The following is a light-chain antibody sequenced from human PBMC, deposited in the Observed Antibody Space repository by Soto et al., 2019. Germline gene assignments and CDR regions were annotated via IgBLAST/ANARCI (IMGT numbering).Light chain of an antibody. CDR1: QSVSSSY. V-gene: IGKV3-20*01. CDR3: QQYGSSPFT. Sequence: EIVLTQSPGTLPLSPGERATLSSRARQSVSSSYLAWYQQKPGQAPRLLIYGASSRATGIPARFSGSGSGTDFTLAMSRLEPEDFAVYYCQQYGSSPFTVGQGTRLQIK. J-gene: IGKJ5*01. CDR2: GAS.